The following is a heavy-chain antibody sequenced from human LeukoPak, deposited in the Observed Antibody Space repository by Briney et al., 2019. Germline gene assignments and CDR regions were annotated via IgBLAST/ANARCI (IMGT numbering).Heavy chain of an antibody. D-gene: IGHD6-19*01. V-gene: IGHV4-4*07. CDR3: ARDRIAVAGTWADDYYYYYGMDV. CDR2: IYTSGST. J-gene: IGHJ6*02. CDR1: GGSISSYY. Sequence: SETLSLTCTVSGGSISSYYWRWIRQPAGKGLEWIGRIYTSGSTNYNPSLKSRVTMSVDTSKNQFSLKLSSVTAADTAVYYCARDRIAVAGTWADDYYYYYGMDVWGQGTTVTVSS.